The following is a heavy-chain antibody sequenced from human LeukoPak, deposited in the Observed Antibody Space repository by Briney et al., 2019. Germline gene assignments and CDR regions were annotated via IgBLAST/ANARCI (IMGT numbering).Heavy chain of an antibody. D-gene: IGHD3-9*01. J-gene: IGHJ4*02. CDR2: IYHSGST. CDR3: ARGIRYFDWLPPFDY. Sequence: SETLSLTCTVSGYSISSGYYGGWIRQPPGKGLGWIGSIYHSGSTYYNPSLKSRVTISVDTSKNQFSLKLSSVTAADTAVYYCARGIRYFDWLPPFDYWGQGTLVTVSS. V-gene: IGHV4-38-2*02. CDR1: GYSISSGYY.